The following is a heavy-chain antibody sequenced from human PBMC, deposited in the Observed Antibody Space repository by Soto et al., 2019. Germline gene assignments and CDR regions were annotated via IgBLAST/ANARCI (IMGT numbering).Heavy chain of an antibody. Sequence: LSLTCAVSGGSISSGSYSWSWIRQPPGKGLEWIGYMYHSGSTYYNPSLKSRVTISIDRSKNQFSLKLSSVTAADTAVYYCARHYYDSSGYLEYFQHWGQGTLVTVSS. CDR3: ARHYYDSSGYLEYFQH. CDR2: MYHSGST. V-gene: IGHV4-30-2*01. J-gene: IGHJ1*01. CDR1: GGSISSGSYS. D-gene: IGHD3-22*01.